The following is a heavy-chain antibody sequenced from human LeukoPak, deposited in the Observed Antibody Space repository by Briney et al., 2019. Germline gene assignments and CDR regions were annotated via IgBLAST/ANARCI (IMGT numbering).Heavy chain of an antibody. J-gene: IGHJ5*02. CDR1: GFTFDDYA. CDR3: AKDTSSGWYTSTDWFDP. V-gene: IGHV3-9*01. CDR2: ISWNSGTI. Sequence: GGSLRLSCAASGFTFDDYAMHSVRQAPGKGLEWVSGISWNSGTIGYADSVKGRFTISRDNAKNSLYLQMNSLRAEDTALYYCAKDTSSGWYTSTDWFDPWGQGTLVTVSS. D-gene: IGHD6-19*01.